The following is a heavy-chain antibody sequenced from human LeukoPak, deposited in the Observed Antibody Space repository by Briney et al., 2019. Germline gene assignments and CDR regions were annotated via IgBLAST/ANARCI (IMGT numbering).Heavy chain of an antibody. CDR3: ARIDYYDSSGWSSNWIDP. D-gene: IGHD3-22*01. J-gene: IGHJ5*02. V-gene: IGHV4-39*07. CDR1: GGSISSSTYY. CDR2: IYYSGNT. Sequence: PSETLSLTCTVSGGSISSSTYYWGWIRQPPGKGLEWIGSIYYSGNTYYNPSLKSRVTISVDTSKNQFSLKLSSVTAADTAVYYCARIDYYDSSGWSSNWIDPWGQGTLVTVSS.